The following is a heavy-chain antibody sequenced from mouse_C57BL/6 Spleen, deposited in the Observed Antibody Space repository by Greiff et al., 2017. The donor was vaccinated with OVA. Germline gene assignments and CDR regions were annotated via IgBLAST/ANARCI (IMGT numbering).Heavy chain of an antibody. Sequence: EVKLVESGEGLVKPGGSLKLSCAASGFTFSSYALSWVRQTPEKRLEWVAYISSGGDYIYYADTVKGRFTSSRDNARNTLYLQMSSLKSEDTAMYYCTNLLGDFMDYWGQGTSVTVSS. J-gene: IGHJ4*01. V-gene: IGHV5-9-1*02. CDR1: GFTFSSYA. CDR2: ISSGGDYI. D-gene: IGHD2-1*01. CDR3: TNLLGDFMDY.